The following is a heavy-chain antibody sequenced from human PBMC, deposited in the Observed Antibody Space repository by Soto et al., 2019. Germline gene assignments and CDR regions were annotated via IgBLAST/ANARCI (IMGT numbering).Heavy chain of an antibody. CDR1: GGSFSGYY. D-gene: IGHD4-17*01. J-gene: IGHJ3*02. CDR3: AKGGDYVISAFEI. CDR2: INHSGST. Sequence: PSETLALTCAVYGGSFSGYYWSWIRQPPGKGLEWIGEINHSGSTNYNPSLKSRVTISVDTSKNQFSLKLSSVTAADTAVYYCAKGGDYVISAFEIWGQGTMVSVSS. V-gene: IGHV4-34*01.